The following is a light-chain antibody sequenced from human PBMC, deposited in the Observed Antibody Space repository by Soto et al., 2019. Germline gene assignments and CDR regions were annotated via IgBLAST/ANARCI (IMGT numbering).Light chain of an antibody. CDR2: AVS. Sequence: DLRMTQSPSSLSASVGDRVTITCRASQGISNDLGWYQQKPGKAPKRLIYAVSSLQSAVPSRFSGSGSGTEFTLPISSLQPEDFATYYCLQHNSYPFTFGQGTKLEIK. CDR1: QGISND. J-gene: IGKJ2*01. V-gene: IGKV1-17*01. CDR3: LQHNSYPFT.